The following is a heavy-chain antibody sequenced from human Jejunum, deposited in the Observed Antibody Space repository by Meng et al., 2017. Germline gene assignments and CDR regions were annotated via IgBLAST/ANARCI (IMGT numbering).Heavy chain of an antibody. Sequence: GSLRLSCTVSGGSFRSSNYYWGWVRQPPAKGLEWIGSIYYSGSTYYNPSLRSRVTISLDTSKNQFSLKLSSVTAADTASYYCAGAPSGSSSVWYSPFDYWGQGTRVTVSS. V-gene: IGHV4-39*07. CDR2: IYYSGST. CDR1: GGSFRSSNYY. CDR3: AGAPSGSSSVWYSPFDY. J-gene: IGHJ4*02. D-gene: IGHD6-19*01.